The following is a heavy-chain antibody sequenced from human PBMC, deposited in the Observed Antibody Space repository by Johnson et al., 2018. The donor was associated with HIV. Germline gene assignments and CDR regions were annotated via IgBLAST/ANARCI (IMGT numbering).Heavy chain of an antibody. Sequence: QVQLVESGGGVVQPGRSLRLSCAASRFTFSSYVMHWVRQAPGKGLAWVAVISYDGSNKYYADSVKGRFTISRDNSKNTLYLQMNSLRAEDTAVYYCANIAVVYAFDIWGQGTMVTVSS. V-gene: IGHV3-30*18. CDR1: RFTFSSYV. CDR2: ISYDGSNK. D-gene: IGHD6-19*01. CDR3: ANIAVVYAFDI. J-gene: IGHJ3*02.